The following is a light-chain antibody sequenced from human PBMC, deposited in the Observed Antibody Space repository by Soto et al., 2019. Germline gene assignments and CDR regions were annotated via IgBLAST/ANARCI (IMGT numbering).Light chain of an antibody. CDR3: QQYNNWMWT. CDR2: GAS. Sequence: EIVMTQSPASLSVSPGERATLSCRASQSVSSNLAWYQQKPGQAPRLLIHGASARATGIPDRFSGSGSGTEFTLTISSLQSEDVAVYYCQQYNNWMWTFGQGTKVELK. V-gene: IGKV3-15*01. J-gene: IGKJ1*01. CDR1: QSVSSN.